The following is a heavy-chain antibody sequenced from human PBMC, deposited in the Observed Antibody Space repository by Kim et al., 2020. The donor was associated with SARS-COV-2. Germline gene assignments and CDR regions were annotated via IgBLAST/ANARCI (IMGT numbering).Heavy chain of an antibody. D-gene: IGHD3-16*01. V-gene: IGHV5-51*01. CDR3: ARHGATLDS. Sequence: GESLKISCAVSGYDFPSYWIAWARQRPGKGLEWMGLIYIADSDLKYGPAFRGQVTISADKSIHTAYLHFSSLKASDTAMYFCARHGATLDSWGRGTLVTVS. CDR2: IYIADSDL. J-gene: IGHJ4*02. CDR1: GYDFPSYW.